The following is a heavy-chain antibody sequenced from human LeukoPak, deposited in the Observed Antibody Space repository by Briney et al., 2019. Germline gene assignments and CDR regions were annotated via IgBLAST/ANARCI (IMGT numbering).Heavy chain of an antibody. D-gene: IGHD6-19*01. CDR2: INHSGST. V-gene: IGHV4-34*01. Sequence: PSETLSLTCAVYGGSFSGYYWSWIRQPPGKGLEWIGEINHSGSTNYNPSLKSRVTISVDTSKNLFSLRLTSVTAADTAIYYCARDEGSGWYAYWGQGTLVTVSS. J-gene: IGHJ4*02. CDR3: ARDEGSGWYAY. CDR1: GGSFSGYY.